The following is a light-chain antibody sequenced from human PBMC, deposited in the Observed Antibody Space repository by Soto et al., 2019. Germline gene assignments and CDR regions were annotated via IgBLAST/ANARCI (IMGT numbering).Light chain of an antibody. CDR1: QSVSSN. J-gene: IGKJ4*01. CDR2: ATS. CDR3: QHYTNWPLT. Sequence: EIVMTQSPATLSVSPGERASLSCRASQSVSSNLAWYQQKPGQTPRLLIYATSTRATGIPARFSGSGSGTEFTLTISSLQSEDFAVYYCQHYTNWPLTFAGGTKVDIK. V-gene: IGKV3-15*01.